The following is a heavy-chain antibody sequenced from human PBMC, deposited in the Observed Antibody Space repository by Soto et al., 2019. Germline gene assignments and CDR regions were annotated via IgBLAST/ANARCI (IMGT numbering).Heavy chain of an antibody. CDR2: IYYSGST. CDR1: GGSISSSSYY. Sequence: SETLSLTCTVSGGSISSSSYYWGWIRQPPGKGLEWIGSIYYSGSTYYNPSLKSRVTISVDTSKNQFSLKLSSVTAADTAVYYCTSQEDGYNYSIFDYWGQGTLVTVSS. V-gene: IGHV4-39*01. D-gene: IGHD5-12*01. J-gene: IGHJ4*02. CDR3: TSQEDGYNYSIFDY.